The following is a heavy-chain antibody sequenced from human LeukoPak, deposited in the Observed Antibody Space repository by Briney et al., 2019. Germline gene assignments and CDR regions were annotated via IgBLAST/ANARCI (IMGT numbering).Heavy chain of an antibody. CDR3: ARSTDLLNYDSSGYYLDY. J-gene: IGHJ4*02. CDR2: ISSSSSYI. CDR1: GFTFSSYS. Sequence: GGSLRLSCAASGFTFSSYSMNWVRQAPGKGLEWVSSISSSSSYIYYADSVKGRFTISRDNAKNSLYLQMNSLRAEDTAVYYCARSTDLLNYDSSGYYLDYWGQGTLVTVSS. V-gene: IGHV3-21*04. D-gene: IGHD3-22*01.